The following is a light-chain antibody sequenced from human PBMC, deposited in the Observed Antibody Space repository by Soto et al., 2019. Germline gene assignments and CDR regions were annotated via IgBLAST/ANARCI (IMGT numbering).Light chain of an antibody. CDR2: DAS. CDR3: QQRSNGTPIT. Sequence: PGERAPLSCMASQSVGSYLAWYQQKPGQAPRLLIYDASNRATGIPARFSGSGSGTDFTLTISSLEPEDFAVYYCQQRSNGTPITFGQGTRLEI. V-gene: IGKV3-11*01. J-gene: IGKJ5*01. CDR1: QSVGSY.